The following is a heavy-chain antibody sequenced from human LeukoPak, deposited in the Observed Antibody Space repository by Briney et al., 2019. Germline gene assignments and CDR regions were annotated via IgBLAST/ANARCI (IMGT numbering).Heavy chain of an antibody. Sequence: SETLTLTCTVFGGSISSYYWSWIRQSPGKGLEWIGYIYYRGNTNYNPSLKSRVTISVDTSKNQFSLKLSSVTAADTAVYYCARGPREKLWTRMFDYWGQGTLVTVSS. D-gene: IGHD3-10*01. CDR1: GGSISSYY. CDR3: ARGPREKLWTRMFDY. CDR2: IYYRGNT. J-gene: IGHJ4*02. V-gene: IGHV4-59*01.